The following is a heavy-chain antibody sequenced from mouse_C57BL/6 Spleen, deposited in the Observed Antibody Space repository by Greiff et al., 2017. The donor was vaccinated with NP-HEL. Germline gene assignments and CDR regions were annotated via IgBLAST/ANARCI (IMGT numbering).Heavy chain of an antibody. D-gene: IGHD1-1*01. V-gene: IGHV5-9*01. CDR2: ISGGGGNT. CDR1: GFTFSSYT. CDR3: ARQGLRYWYFDV. J-gene: IGHJ1*03. Sequence: EVMLVESGGGLVKPGGSLKLSCAASGFTFSSYTMSWVRQTPEKRLEWVATISGGGGNTYYPDSVKGRFTISRDNAKNTLYLQMSSLRSEDTALYYCARQGLRYWYFDVWGTGTTVTVSS.